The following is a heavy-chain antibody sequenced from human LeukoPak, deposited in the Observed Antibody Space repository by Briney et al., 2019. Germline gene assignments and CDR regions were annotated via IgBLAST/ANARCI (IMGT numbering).Heavy chain of an antibody. J-gene: IGHJ5*02. D-gene: IGHD3-22*01. CDR1: GFTFSSYE. CDR2: ISGSGGST. Sequence: GGSLRLSCAASGFTFSSYEMNWVRQAPGKGLEWVSAISGSGGSTYYADSVKGRFTISRDNSKNTLYLQMNSLRAEDTAVYYCAKGTYYYDSSRDPWGQGTLVTVSS. CDR3: AKGTYYYDSSRDP. V-gene: IGHV3-23*01.